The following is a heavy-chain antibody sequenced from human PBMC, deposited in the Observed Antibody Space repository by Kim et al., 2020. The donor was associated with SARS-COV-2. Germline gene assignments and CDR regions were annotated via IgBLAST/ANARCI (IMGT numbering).Heavy chain of an antibody. J-gene: IGHJ6*03. D-gene: IGHD3-22*01. V-gene: IGHV3-30*07. CDR3: ARGWLSPPMGGYSPYYYMDV. Sequence: RFTISRDNSKNTLYLQMNSLRAEDTAVYYCARGWLSPPMGGYSPYYYMDVWGKGTTVTVSS.